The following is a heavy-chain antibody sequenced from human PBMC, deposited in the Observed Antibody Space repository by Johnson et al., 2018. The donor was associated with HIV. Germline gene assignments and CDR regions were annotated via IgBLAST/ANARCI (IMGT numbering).Heavy chain of an antibody. CDR3: ASGDDDGF. D-gene: IGHD5-12*01. V-gene: IGHV3-30*03. CDR1: GFTFSSYA. J-gene: IGHJ3*01. CDR2: ISYDGSYK. Sequence: QVQLVESGGGVVQPGRSLRLSCAASGFTFSSYAMHCVRQAPGKGLEWVAVISYDGSYKYYADSVKGRLTISRDNSKNTLYLQMKSLRAEDTAVYFCASGDDDGFWGQGTKVTVSS.